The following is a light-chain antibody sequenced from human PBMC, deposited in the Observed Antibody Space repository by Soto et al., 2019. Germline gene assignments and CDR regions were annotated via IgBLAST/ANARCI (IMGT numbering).Light chain of an antibody. Sequence: DIEITQSPSTLSASVGDRVTITCRASQSVSGSLAWYQQKSGRPPKVLISEASRLESGVPSRFSGSGSGTEFTLTISSLQPDDFATYYCQQYYYYSTFGQGTKVQIK. CDR3: QQYYYYST. CDR2: EAS. J-gene: IGKJ1*01. CDR1: QSVSGS. V-gene: IGKV1-5*03.